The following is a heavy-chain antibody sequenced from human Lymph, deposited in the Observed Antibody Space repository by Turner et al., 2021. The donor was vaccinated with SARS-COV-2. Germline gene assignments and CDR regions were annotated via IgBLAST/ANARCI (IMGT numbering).Heavy chain of an antibody. Sequence: EVQLVESGGGLVQPGTSLRLSCAASGFTFDEYVMHWVRQAPGKGLEWVSGISWNSGSIGYADSVKGRFTISRDNAKNSLYLQMNSLRAEDTALYYCAKGRRFGMDVWGQGTTVTVSS. J-gene: IGHJ6*02. CDR1: GFTFDEYV. CDR2: ISWNSGSI. V-gene: IGHV3-9*01. CDR3: AKGRRFGMDV.